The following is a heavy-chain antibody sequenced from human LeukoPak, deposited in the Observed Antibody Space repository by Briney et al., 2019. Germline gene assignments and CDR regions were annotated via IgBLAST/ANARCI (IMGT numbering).Heavy chain of an antibody. CDR3: ARGDVVVVAAIPD. D-gene: IGHD2-15*01. CDR2: IYYSGST. Sequence: SQTLSLTCTVSGGSISSGDYYWSWIRQPPGKGLDWIGYIYYSGSTYYNPSLKSRVTISVDTSKNQFSLKLSSVTAADTAVYYCARGDVVVVAAIPDWGQGTLVTVSS. J-gene: IGHJ4*02. CDR1: GGSISSGDYY. V-gene: IGHV4-30-4*01.